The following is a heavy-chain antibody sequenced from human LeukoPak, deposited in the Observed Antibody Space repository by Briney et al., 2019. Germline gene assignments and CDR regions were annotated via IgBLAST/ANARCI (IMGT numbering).Heavy chain of an antibody. V-gene: IGHV3-53*01. CDR1: GFTVSSTY. CDR2: IYSGGGT. D-gene: IGHD3-10*01. CDR3: ARGPGGYYDY. J-gene: IGHJ4*02. Sequence: GGSLRLSCVGSGFTVSSTYMTWVRQAPGKGLEWVSAIYSGGGTFYVDSVKGRFTISRDSFKNILYLQMNSLRAEDTALYYCARGPGGYYDYWGQGTLATVSS.